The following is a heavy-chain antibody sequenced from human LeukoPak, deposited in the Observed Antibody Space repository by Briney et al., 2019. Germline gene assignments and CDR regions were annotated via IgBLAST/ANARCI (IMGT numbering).Heavy chain of an antibody. J-gene: IGHJ4*02. CDR2: ISDSGST. V-gene: IGHV4-30-4*08. D-gene: IGHD3-22*01. CDR3: ASLTRSSGYSDNFDS. Sequence: SQTLSLTCTVSGGSITSGDYYWSWIRQPPGKGLEWIGYISDSGSTYFNPSLRSRLTMSVDTSKNQFSLSLNSVTAADTAVYYCASLTRSSGYSDNFDSWGQGTLVTVSS. CDR1: GGSITSGDYY.